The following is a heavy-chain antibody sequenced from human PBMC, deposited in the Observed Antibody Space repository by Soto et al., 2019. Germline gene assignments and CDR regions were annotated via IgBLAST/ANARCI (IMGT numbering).Heavy chain of an antibody. Sequence: APVKVSRKASGGTFSSHACSWVRQAPGQGLEWMGGIIPIFGTANYAQEFQGRVTLTADESTSTAYMELSSLRSEDTAVYYCARGRSGIWNYFHYYYGMDVWGQGTTVTVS. CDR1: GGTFSSHA. CDR2: IIPIFGTA. J-gene: IGHJ6*02. D-gene: IGHD1-7*01. CDR3: ARGRSGIWNYFHYYYGMDV. V-gene: IGHV1-69*13.